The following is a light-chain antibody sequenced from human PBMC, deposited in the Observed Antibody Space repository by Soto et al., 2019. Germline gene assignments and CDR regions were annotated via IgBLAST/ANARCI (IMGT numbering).Light chain of an antibody. J-gene: IGKJ1*01. Sequence: DIQMTQSPSTLSASVGDRVTITCRASQNIGSWLAWYQQKPGTAPKFLIYDASSLESGVPSRFSGSGSGTEFTLTISSLQPDDFATYYCQQYNSYSSWTFGQGTKVDIK. CDR3: QQYNSYSSWT. CDR2: DAS. CDR1: QNIGSW. V-gene: IGKV1-5*01.